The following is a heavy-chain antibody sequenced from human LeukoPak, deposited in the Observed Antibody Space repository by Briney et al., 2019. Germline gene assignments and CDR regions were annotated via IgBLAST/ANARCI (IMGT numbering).Heavy chain of an antibody. Sequence: PSETLSLTCTVSGGSISSGSYYWSWIRQPAGKGLEWIGRIYTSGSTNYNPSLKSRVTISVDTSKNQFSLKLSSVTAAGTAVYYCARARYDFWSGSGFDPWGQGTLVTVSS. CDR2: IYTSGST. J-gene: IGHJ5*02. CDR3: ARARYDFWSGSGFDP. D-gene: IGHD3-3*01. V-gene: IGHV4-61*02. CDR1: GGSISSGSYY.